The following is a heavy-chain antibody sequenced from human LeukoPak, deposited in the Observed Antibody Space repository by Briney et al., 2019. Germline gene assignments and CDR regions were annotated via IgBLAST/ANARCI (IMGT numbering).Heavy chain of an antibody. V-gene: IGHV3-7*04. J-gene: IGHJ4*02. Sequence: PVGSLRLSCVASGFPFSSYWMTWVRQAPGEGLEWVANIKPDGSKKSYVDSVKGRFSISRDNAKNSLYLQMNSLRAEDTAIYYCTRVGYIDEGIDYWGQGTLVTVSS. D-gene: IGHD5-24*01. CDR2: IKPDGSKK. CDR1: GFPFSSYW. CDR3: TRVGYIDEGIDY.